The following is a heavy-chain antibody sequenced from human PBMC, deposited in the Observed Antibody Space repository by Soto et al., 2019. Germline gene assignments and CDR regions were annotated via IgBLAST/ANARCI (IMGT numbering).Heavy chain of an antibody. V-gene: IGHV3-23*01. CDR2: ISGSGGST. CDR3: AKSQTSYYYYYMDV. CDR1: GLTFSSYA. J-gene: IGHJ6*03. Sequence: GGSLRLSCAASGLTFSSYAVSWVRQAPGKGLEWVSAISGSGGSTYYADSVKGRLTISRDNSKNTLYLQMNSLRAEDTAVYYCAKSQTSYYYYYMDVWGKGTTVTVSS.